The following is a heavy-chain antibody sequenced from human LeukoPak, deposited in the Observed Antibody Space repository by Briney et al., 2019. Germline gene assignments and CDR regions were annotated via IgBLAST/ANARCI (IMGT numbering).Heavy chain of an antibody. CDR2: ISSSSSYI. D-gene: IGHD6-13*01. V-gene: IGHV3-21*01. Sequence: GGSLRLSCAASGFTFSSYEMNWVRQAPGRGLEWVSSISSSSSYIYYADSVKGRFTISRDNAKNSLYLQMNSLRAEDTAVYYCAAAAGGYWGQGTLVTVSS. CDR1: GFTFSSYE. CDR3: AAAAGGY. J-gene: IGHJ4*02.